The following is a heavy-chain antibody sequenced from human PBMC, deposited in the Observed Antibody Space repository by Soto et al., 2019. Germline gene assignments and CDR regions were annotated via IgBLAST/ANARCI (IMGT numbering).Heavy chain of an antibody. CDR3: ARDRFMSSDAFDI. V-gene: IGHV1-2*02. CDR2: INPNSGGT. J-gene: IGHJ3*02. D-gene: IGHD3-16*01. CDR1: GYTFTGYY. Sequence: ASVKVSCKASGYTFTGYYMYWVRQAPGQGLEWMGWINPNSGGTNYAQKFQGRVTMTRDTSISTAYMELSRLTSDDTAVYYCARDRFMSSDAFDIWGQGTMVTVSS.